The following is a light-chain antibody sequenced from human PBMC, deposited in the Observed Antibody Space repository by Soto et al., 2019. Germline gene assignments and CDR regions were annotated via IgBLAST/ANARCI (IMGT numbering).Light chain of an antibody. CDR3: AAWDESLNGWV. CDR1: SSNIGSNT. V-gene: IGLV1-44*01. CDR2: NNN. J-gene: IGLJ3*02. Sequence: QSVLTQPPSASGTPGQRVTISCSGSSSNIGSNTVTWYQQLPGTAPKLLMYNNNQRPSGVPDRFSGSKSGTSASLAISGLQSEVEATYYCAAWDESLNGWVFGGGTKLTVL.